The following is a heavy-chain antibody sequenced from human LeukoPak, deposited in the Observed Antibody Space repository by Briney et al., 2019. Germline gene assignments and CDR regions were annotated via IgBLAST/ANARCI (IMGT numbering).Heavy chain of an antibody. Sequence: GGSLRLSCAASGFTFTSHWMHWVRQAPGKGLEWVSSISSSSSYIYYADSVKGRFTISRDNAKNSLYLQMNSLRAEDTAVYYCARDLPLAAADPKADYWGQGTLVTVSS. CDR1: GFTFTSHW. CDR2: ISSSSSYI. CDR3: ARDLPLAAADPKADY. J-gene: IGHJ4*02. D-gene: IGHD6-13*01. V-gene: IGHV3-21*01.